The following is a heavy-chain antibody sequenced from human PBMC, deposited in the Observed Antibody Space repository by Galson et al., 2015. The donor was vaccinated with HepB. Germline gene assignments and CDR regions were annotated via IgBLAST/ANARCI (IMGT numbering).Heavy chain of an antibody. D-gene: IGHD3-3*01. Sequence: SLRLSCAASGFTFSSYSMNWVRQAPGKGLEWVSYISSSSSTIYYADSVKGRFTISRDNAENSLYLQMNSLRAEDTAVYYCAREGAKDFWSGYYEILFDYWGQGTLVTVSS. CDR2: ISSSSSTI. CDR1: GFTFSSYS. V-gene: IGHV3-48*01. CDR3: AREGAKDFWSGYYEILFDY. J-gene: IGHJ4*02.